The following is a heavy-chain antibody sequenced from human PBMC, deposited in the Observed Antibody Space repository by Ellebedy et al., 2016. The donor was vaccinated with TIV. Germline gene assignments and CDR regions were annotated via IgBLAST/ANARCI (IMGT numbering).Heavy chain of an antibody. CDR3: ASGGKNPGDSDWFIPDRN. Sequence: ASVKVSCKASGYTFTGYYMHWVRQAPGQGLEWMGWINPNSGGTNYAQKFQGRVTMTRDTSISTAYMELSRLRSDDTAVYYCASGGKNPGDSDWFIPDRNWGQGTLVTVSS. V-gene: IGHV1-2*02. J-gene: IGHJ4*02. D-gene: IGHD3-9*01. CDR1: GYTFTGYY. CDR2: INPNSGGT.